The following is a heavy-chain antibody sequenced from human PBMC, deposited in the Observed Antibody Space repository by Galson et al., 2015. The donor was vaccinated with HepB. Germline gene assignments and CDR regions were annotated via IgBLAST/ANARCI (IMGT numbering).Heavy chain of an antibody. CDR1: GYTFTSYG. Sequence: SVKVSCKASGYTFTSYGISWVRQAPGQGLEWMGWISAYNGNTNYAQKLQGRVTMATDTSTSTTYMELRSLRSDDTAVYYCARDDFWSGYYTGGMDVWGQGTTVTVSS. CDR2: ISAYNGNT. D-gene: IGHD3-3*01. J-gene: IGHJ6*02. CDR3: ARDDFWSGYYTGGMDV. V-gene: IGHV1-18*01.